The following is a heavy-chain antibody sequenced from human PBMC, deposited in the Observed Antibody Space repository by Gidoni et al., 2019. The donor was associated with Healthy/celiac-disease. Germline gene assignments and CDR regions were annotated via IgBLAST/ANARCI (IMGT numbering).Heavy chain of an antibody. J-gene: IGHJ4*02. V-gene: IGHV3-7*01. CDR2: IKQDVSEK. CDR1: GSTFSSYG. D-gene: IGHD5-12*01. Sequence: EVQLVASGGGLVQPGGAPRLSCAAYGSTFSSYGMSWVRQAPGKGREWVANIKQDVSEKYYVDSVKGRFTISRDNAKNSLYLQMNSLRAEDTAVYYCARGAFGASGYGSEAFDYWGQGTLVTVSS. CDR3: ARGAFGASGYGSEAFDY.